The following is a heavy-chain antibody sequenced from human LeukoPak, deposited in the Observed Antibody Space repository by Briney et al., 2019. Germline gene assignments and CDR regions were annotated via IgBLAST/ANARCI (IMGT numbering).Heavy chain of an antibody. J-gene: IGHJ4*02. CDR1: GGSITSYY. CDR3: ARVNSGVAGLDY. V-gene: IGHV4-59*01. Sequence: PSETLSLTCTVSGGSITSYYWSWIRQPPGKGLDWIGYIYYSGSTSYNPSLKSRVTLSLDTSKNQFSLKLSSVTAADTAVYYCARVNSGVAGLDYWGQGTLVTVSS. D-gene: IGHD6-19*01. CDR2: IYYSGST.